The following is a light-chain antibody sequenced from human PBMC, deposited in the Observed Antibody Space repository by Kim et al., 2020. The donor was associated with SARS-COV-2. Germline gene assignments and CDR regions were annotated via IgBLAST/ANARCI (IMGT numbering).Light chain of an antibody. CDR1: QDIGND. CDR3: LQDYIYPRT. V-gene: IGKV1-6*01. J-gene: IGKJ4*02. Sequence: AIQMTQSPSSLSASVGDRVTITCRASQDIGNDLGWYQQKPGKAPKRLIYGASSLQSGVPSRFSGSGSGTDFTLTVTSLQPEDFATYYCLQDYIYPRTFGGGTKVDIK. CDR2: GAS.